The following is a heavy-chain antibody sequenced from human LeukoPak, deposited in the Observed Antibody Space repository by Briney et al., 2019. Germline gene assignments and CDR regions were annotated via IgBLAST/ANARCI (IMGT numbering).Heavy chain of an antibody. J-gene: IGHJ5*02. V-gene: IGHV1-69*13. CDR1: GGTFSSYA. Sequence: GASVKVSCKASGGTFSSYAISWVRQAPGQGLEWMGGIIPIFGTANYAQKFQGRVTITADESTSTAYMELSSVRSEDTAVYYCARDCGSGSFCGLDPWGQGTLVTVSS. D-gene: IGHD3-10*01. CDR3: ARDCGSGSFCGLDP. CDR2: IIPIFGTA.